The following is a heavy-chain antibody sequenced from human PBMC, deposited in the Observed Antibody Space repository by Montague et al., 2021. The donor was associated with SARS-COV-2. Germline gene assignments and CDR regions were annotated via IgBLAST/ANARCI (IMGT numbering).Heavy chain of an antibody. CDR2: TNDSGRT. D-gene: IGHD2-15*01. Sequence: SETLSLTCAVYGGSFSGYYWSWIRQPPGRGLEWIGETNDSGRTNYNPSLKGRVTISVDTSKNQFSLRLSSVTAAETAVYYCARGYCSGSGCYYYYGMDVWGQGNRVTVS. J-gene: IGHJ6*02. V-gene: IGHV4-34*01. CDR3: ARGYCSGSGCYYYYGMDV. CDR1: GGSFSGYY.